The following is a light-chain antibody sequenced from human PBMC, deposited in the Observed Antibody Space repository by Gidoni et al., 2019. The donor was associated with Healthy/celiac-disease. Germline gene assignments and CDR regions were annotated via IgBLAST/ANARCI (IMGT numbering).Light chain of an antibody. CDR3: QQSYSTPLT. J-gene: IGKJ4*01. Sequence: DIQMSQPPPSLPASVEDRVTITCRASQSISSYLNWYQQKPGKAPKLLIYAASSLQSGVPSRFSGSGAGTDFTITISSLQPEDFATYYCQQSYSTPLTFGGGTKVEIK. CDR1: QSISSY. CDR2: AAS. V-gene: IGKV1-39*01.